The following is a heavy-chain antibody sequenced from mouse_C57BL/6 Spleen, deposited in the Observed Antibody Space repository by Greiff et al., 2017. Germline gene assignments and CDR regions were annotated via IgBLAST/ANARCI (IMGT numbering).Heavy chain of an antibody. CDR3: ARSGLRAYYYAMDY. V-gene: IGHV1-64*01. CDR2: IHPNSGST. J-gene: IGHJ4*01. CDR1: GYTFTSYW. D-gene: IGHD3-2*02. Sequence: QVQLQQPGAELVKPGASVTLSCKASGYTFTSYWMHWVKQRPGQGLEWIGMIHPNSGSTNYNEKFKSKATLTVDKSSSTAYMQLSSLTSEDSAVYCGARSGLRAYYYAMDYWGQGTSVTVSS.